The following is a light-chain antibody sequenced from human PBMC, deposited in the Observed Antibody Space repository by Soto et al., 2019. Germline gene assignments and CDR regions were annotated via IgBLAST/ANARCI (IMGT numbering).Light chain of an antibody. CDR1: SSDVGSYNL. CDR3: CSYAGSSTFEV. Sequence: QSALTQPASVSGSPGQSITISCTGTSSDVGSYNLVSLYQQHPGKAPKLMIYEGSKRPSGVSNRFSGYKSGNTASLTISGLQAEDEADYYCCSYAGSSTFEVFGGGTKLTVL. CDR2: EGS. V-gene: IGLV2-23*03. J-gene: IGLJ2*01.